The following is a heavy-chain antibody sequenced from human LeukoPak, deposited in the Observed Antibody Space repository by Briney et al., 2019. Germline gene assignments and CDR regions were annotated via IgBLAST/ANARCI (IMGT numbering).Heavy chain of an antibody. CDR3: AASIAARLFFDY. V-gene: IGHV3-33*01. J-gene: IGHJ4*02. D-gene: IGHD6-6*01. Sequence: GRSLRLSCAASGFTFSSYGMHWVRQAPGKGLEWVAVIWYDGSNKYYADSVKGRFTTSRDNSKNTLYLQMSSLRAEDTAVYYCAASIAARLFFDYWGQGTLVTVSS. CDR1: GFTFSSYG. CDR2: IWYDGSNK.